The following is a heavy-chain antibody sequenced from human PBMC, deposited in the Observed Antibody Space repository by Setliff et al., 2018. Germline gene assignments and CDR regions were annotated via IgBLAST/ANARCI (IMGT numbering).Heavy chain of an antibody. CDR1: GYTFANYG. CDR2: INAVNGDT. V-gene: IGHV1-3*01. CDR3: ARGRSTYFIDV. Sequence: ASVKGSCKASGYTFANYGLHWVHQATGQRLEGMRWINAVNGDTKFSQKFQGTITMTADTSASTAYMELSSLRSQETAVCYCARGRSTYFIDVWGKGTTVTVSS. J-gene: IGHJ6*03.